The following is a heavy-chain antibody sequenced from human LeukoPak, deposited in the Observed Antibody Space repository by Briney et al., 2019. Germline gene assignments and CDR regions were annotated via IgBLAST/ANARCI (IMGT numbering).Heavy chain of an antibody. CDR3: ARAKRGSYYTILDY. V-gene: IGHV3-7*01. D-gene: IGHD1-26*01. CDR1: GFTFSSYE. Sequence: GGSLRLSCAASGFTFSSYEMNWVRQAPGKGLEWVANIKQDGSEKYYVDSVKGRFTISRDNAKNSLYLQMNSLRAEDTAVYYCARAKRGSYYTILDYWGQGTLVTVSS. J-gene: IGHJ4*02. CDR2: IKQDGSEK.